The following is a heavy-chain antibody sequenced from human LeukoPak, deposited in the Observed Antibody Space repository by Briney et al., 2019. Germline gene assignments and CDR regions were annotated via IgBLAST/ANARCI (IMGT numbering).Heavy chain of an antibody. CDR3: ARDGNYYGGYYYPRVY. CDR1: GGSISSYY. Sequence: NPSETLSLTCTVSGGSISSYYWSWIRQPPGKRLEWIGYIYYSGSTNYNPSLKSRVTISVDTSKNQFSLKLSSVTAADTAVYYCARDGNYYGGYYYPRVYWGQGTLVTVSS. V-gene: IGHV4-59*01. CDR2: IYYSGST. D-gene: IGHD3-22*01. J-gene: IGHJ4*02.